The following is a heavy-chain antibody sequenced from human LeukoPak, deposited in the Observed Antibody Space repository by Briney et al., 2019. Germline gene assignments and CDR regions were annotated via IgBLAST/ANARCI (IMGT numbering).Heavy chain of an antibody. CDR3: ARVSGSYSFYYYYYMDV. D-gene: IGHD1-26*01. CDR2: INPNSGGT. J-gene: IGHJ6*03. CDR1: GYTFTGYY. V-gene: IGHV1-2*02. Sequence: ASVKVSCNASGYTFTGYYMHWVRQAPGQGIEWMGWINPNSGGTNYAQKFQGRVTMTRDTSISTAYMELSRLRSDDTAVYYCARVSGSYSFYYYYYMDVWGKGTTVTVSS.